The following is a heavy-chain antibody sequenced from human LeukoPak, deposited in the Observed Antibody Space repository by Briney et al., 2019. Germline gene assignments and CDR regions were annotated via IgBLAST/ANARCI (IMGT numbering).Heavy chain of an antibody. CDR3: ARAPLVLQFRWWFDP. D-gene: IGHD5-24*01. V-gene: IGHV3-48*03. J-gene: IGHJ5*02. CDR2: ISGSGDTI. CDR1: GFTFSRYE. Sequence: GGSLRLSCAASGFTFSRYEMNWVRQAPGKGLEWISYISGSGDTIYYADSVKGRFTISRDNAKNSLYLQMNSLRAEDTAVYHCARAPLVLQFRWWFDPWGQGTLVTVSS.